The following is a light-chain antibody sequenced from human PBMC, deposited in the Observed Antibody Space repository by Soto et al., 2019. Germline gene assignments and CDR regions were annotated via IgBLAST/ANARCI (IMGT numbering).Light chain of an antibody. CDR3: QQYGSSSYT. V-gene: IGKV3-20*01. CDR1: QRISSSY. CDR2: AAS. Sequence: EIVLTQSPGTLSLSPGERATLSCRASQRISSSYLAGYQQKPGQAPRLLIYAASSRATGIPDRFSGSGSGTDFTLTISRLEPEYFAVYYCQQYGSSSYTFGQGTQLEIK. J-gene: IGKJ2*01.